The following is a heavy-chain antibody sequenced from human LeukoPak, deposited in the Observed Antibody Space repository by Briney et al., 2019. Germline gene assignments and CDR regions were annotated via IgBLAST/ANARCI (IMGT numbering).Heavy chain of an antibody. J-gene: IGHJ4*02. CDR2: ISAGGGST. CDR1: GFTFSSYA. V-gene: IGHV3-23*01. D-gene: IGHD2-15*01. CDR3: AKAVVGVAAIVY. Sequence: PGGSQRLSCAASGFTFSSYAMTWVRQAPGKGLEWVSGISAGGGSTYYADSVKGRFTISRDNSKNTLYLQMNSLRAEDTAIYYCAKAVVGVAAIVYWGQGTLVTVSS.